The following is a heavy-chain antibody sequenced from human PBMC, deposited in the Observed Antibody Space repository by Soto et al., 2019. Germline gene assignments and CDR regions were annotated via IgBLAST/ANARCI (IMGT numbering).Heavy chain of an antibody. D-gene: IGHD7-27*01. CDR2: IYHSGRT. Sequence: QLQLQESGPGHVKPSETLTLTCSVSGASITTSRYYWAWIRHPPGKGLEWVGSIYHSGRTYYNPCLKSRVTLSVDMSDNQFSLRLTSVSAADTAVYYCALLRLGPDYFAFWSPGTLVTVSS. J-gene: IGHJ4*02. V-gene: IGHV4-39*01. CDR1: GASITTSRYY. CDR3: ALLRLGPDYFAF.